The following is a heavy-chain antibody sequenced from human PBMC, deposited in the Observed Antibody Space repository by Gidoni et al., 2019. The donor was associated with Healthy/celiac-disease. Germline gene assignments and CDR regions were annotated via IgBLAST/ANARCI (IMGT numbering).Heavy chain of an antibody. CDR2: IYHSGST. CDR1: GGAISSSNW. CDR3: ASRTYYYDSSGYRPPFQH. J-gene: IGHJ1*01. D-gene: IGHD3-22*01. Sequence: QVQLQESGPGLVKPSGTLSLTCAVSGGAISSSNWWSGVRQPPGKGLEWIGEIYHSGSTNYNPSLKSRVTISVDKSKNQFSLKLSSVTAADTAVYYCASRTYYYDSSGYRPPFQHWGQGTLVTVSS. V-gene: IGHV4-4*02.